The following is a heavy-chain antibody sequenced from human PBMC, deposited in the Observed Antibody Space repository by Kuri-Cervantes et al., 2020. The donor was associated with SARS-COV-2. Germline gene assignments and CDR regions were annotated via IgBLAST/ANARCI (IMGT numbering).Heavy chain of an antibody. J-gene: IGHJ4*02. V-gene: IGHV3-49*04. D-gene: IGHD4-17*01. CDR2: IRSKAYGGTT. CDR1: GFTFGDYA. CDR3: TRSPSNGDYDGWFDY. Sequence: GESLKISCTASGFTFGDYAMSWVRQAPGKGLEWVGFIRSKAYGGTTEYAASVKGRFTISRDDSKSIAYLQMNSLKTEDTAVYYCTRSPSNGDYDGWFDYWGRGTLVTVSS.